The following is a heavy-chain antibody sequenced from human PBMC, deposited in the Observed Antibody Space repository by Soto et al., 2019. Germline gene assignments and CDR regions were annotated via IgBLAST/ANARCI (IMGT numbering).Heavy chain of an antibody. CDR2: ISGSSSDT. CDR3: ATGPRWLGD. J-gene: IGHJ4*02. D-gene: IGHD3-10*01. CDR1: GFTFSNHY. Sequence: QVQLVESGGGLVKPGGSLRLSCVASGFTFSNHYMSWIRQAPGKVLESLSYISGSSSDTNYADSVKGRFTISRDNAKTSLYLQMISLRAEDTAVYYCATGPRWLGDWGQGTLVIVSS. V-gene: IGHV3-11*05.